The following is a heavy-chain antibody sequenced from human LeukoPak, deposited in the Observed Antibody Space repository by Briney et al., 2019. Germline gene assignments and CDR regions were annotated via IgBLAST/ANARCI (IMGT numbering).Heavy chain of an antibody. D-gene: IGHD3-3*01. CDR1: GFTFSSYW. CDR3: ARVRLDGNVWSGYYPLDY. J-gene: IGHJ4*02. CDR2: KKQDGSET. Sequence: PGRSLRLSCAASGFTFSSYWMSWVRQAPGKGLEWVANKKQDGSETYYVDSVKGRFTISRDNAKNSLYLQMNSLRAEDTAVYYCARVRLDGNVWSGYYPLDYWGPGTMVTFSS. V-gene: IGHV3-7*01.